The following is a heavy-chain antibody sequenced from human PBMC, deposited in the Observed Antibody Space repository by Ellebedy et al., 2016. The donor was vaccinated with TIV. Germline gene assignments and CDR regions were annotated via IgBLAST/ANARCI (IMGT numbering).Heavy chain of an antibody. V-gene: IGHV3-30-3*01. Sequence: GGSLRLSCAASGFTFSSYAMHWVRQAPGKGLEWVAVISYDGSNKYYADSVKGRFTISRDNSKNTLYLQMNSLRAEDTAVYYCARALDGGRNGYYFDYWGQGTLVTVSS. CDR3: ARALDGGRNGYYFDY. CDR1: GFTFSSYA. D-gene: IGHD4-23*01. CDR2: ISYDGSNK. J-gene: IGHJ4*02.